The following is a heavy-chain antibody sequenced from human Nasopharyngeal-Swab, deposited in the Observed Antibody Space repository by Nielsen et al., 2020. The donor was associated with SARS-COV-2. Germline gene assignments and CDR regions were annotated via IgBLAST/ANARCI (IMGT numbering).Heavy chain of an antibody. Sequence: WIRQPPGKGLEWIGYIYYSGSTYYNPSLKSRVAISVDTSKNQFSLKPSPVTAADTAVYYCARATMIVVVIGAFDIWGQGTMVTVSS. J-gene: IGHJ3*02. CDR3: ARATMIVVVIGAFDI. CDR2: IYYSGST. D-gene: IGHD3-22*01. V-gene: IGHV4-31*02.